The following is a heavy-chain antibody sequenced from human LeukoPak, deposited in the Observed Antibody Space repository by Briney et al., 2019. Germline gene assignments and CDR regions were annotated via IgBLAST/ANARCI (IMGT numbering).Heavy chain of an antibody. D-gene: IGHD3-10*01. CDR1: GNIFRSYD. J-gene: IGHJ6*02. Sequence: SVKVSCKTSGNIFRSYDINWVRQATGQGLEWMVWMNPNSGNTAYAQKFQGRLTMTRDTSISTAYMELSSLRSEDTAVYYCARGGTLVQGVTVLYGMDVWGQGTTVTVSS. CDR2: MNPNSGNT. V-gene: IGHV1-8*01. CDR3: ARGGTLVQGVTVLYGMDV.